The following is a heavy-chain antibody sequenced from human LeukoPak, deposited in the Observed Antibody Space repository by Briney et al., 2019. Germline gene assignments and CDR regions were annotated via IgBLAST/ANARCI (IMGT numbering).Heavy chain of an antibody. J-gene: IGHJ4*02. CDR3: ARDGLQGSIL. Sequence: PSETLSLTCTVSGGSISGYYWSRIRQPPGKGLEWIGYIYNSGSTTYNPSLKSRVTISVDTSKNQFSLRLRSVTAVDTAVYYCARDGLQGSILWGQGTLVTVSS. CDR2: IYNSGST. V-gene: IGHV4-59*01. CDR1: GGSISGYY. D-gene: IGHD4-11*01.